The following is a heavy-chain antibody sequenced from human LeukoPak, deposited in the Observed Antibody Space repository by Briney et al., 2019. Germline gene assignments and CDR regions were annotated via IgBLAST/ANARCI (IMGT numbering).Heavy chain of an antibody. Sequence: SETLSLTCSVSRDYIRHIDYYWVWIRQPPGKGLEWIGEINHSGSTNYSPSLKSRVTISVDTSKNQFSLKLSSVTAADTAVYYCARVTGRYIYGLSSDYYYYMDVWGKGPRSPSP. CDR1: RDYIRHIDYY. CDR2: INHSGST. V-gene: IGHV4-34*01. J-gene: IGHJ6*03. D-gene: IGHD3-10*01. CDR3: ARVTGRYIYGLSSDYYYYMDV.